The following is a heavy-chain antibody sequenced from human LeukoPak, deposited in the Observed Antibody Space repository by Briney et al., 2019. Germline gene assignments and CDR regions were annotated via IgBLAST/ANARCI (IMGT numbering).Heavy chain of an antibody. CDR1: GGSISSSSYY. D-gene: IGHD3-22*01. V-gene: IGHV4-39*01. CDR3: ARLYYDSSGYYQICYFDY. CDR2: SYYSGST. J-gene: IGHJ4*02. Sequence: SETLSLTCTVSGGSISSSSYYWGWIRQPPGKGLEWIGSSYYSGSTYYNPSLKSRVTISVDTSKNQFSLNLSSVTAADTAVYYCARLYYDSSGYYQICYFDYWGQGTLVTVSS.